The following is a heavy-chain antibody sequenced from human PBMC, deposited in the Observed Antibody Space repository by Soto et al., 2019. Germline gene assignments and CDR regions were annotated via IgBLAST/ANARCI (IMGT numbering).Heavy chain of an antibody. D-gene: IGHD3-10*01. CDR3: AKDQRLLWFGESDY. CDR1: GFTFSSYA. J-gene: IGHJ4*02. CDR2: ISGSGGST. V-gene: IGHV3-23*01. Sequence: PGGSLRLSCAASGFTFSSYAMSWVRQAPGKGLEWVSAISGSGGSTYYADSVKGRFTISRDNSKNTLYLQMNSLRAEDTAVYYCAKDQRLLWFGESDYWGQGTLVTVSS.